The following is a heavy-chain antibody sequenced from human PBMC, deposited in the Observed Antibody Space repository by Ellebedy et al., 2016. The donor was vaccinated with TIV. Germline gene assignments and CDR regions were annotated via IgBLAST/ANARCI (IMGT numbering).Heavy chain of an antibody. D-gene: IGHD5-18*01. CDR2: IYPRDSDT. CDR1: GCNFTSYW. Sequence: PGGSLRLSCKGSGCNFTSYWIGWARQMPGKGLEWMGIIYPRDSDTRYSPSLQGHVTMSADKSINTAYLQWSSLEASDTAMYYCARQGAVDTAMAMDRWGQGTLLTVSS. J-gene: IGHJ5*02. CDR3: ARQGAVDTAMAMDR. V-gene: IGHV5-51*01.